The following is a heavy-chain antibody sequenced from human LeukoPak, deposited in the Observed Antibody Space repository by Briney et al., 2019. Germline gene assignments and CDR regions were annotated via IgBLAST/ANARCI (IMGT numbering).Heavy chain of an antibody. Sequence: GGSLRLSCAASGFSFSTYAMSWVRQAPGEGLEWVSAISGSGGSTYYADSVKGRFTISRDNSKNTLYLQMNSLRAEDTAVYYCAKLVPNWNYFDYWGQGTLVTVSS. J-gene: IGHJ4*02. CDR2: ISGSGGST. CDR3: AKLVPNWNYFDY. V-gene: IGHV3-23*01. D-gene: IGHD1-1*01. CDR1: GFSFSTYA.